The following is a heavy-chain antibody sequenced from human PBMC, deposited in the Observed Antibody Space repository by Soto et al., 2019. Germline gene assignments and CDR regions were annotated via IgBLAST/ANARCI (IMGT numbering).Heavy chain of an antibody. CDR3: ARDPGEYGGNSGYFDY. D-gene: IGHD3-10*01. J-gene: IGHJ4*02. CDR2: IIPIFGTA. V-gene: IGHV1-69*12. Sequence: QVQLVQSGAEVKKPGSSVKVSYKASGGTFSSYAISWVRQAPGQGLEWMGGIIPIFGTANYAQKFQGRVTISADESTSTADMELSSLRSEDTAVYYCARDPGEYGGNSGYFDYWGQGTLVTVSS. CDR1: GGTFSSYA.